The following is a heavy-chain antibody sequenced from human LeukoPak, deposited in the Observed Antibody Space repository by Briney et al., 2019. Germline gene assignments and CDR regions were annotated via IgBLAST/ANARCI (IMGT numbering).Heavy chain of an antibody. CDR2: TIPIFGTT. CDR1: GGTFSSYA. Sequence: ASVKVSCKPSGGTFSSYAISWVRQAPGQGLEWMGGTIPIFGTTNYAQKFQGRVTINADESTSAAYMELSSLRSDDTAVYYCASGTYYGDRNYYFYFMDVWGKGTTVTVSS. J-gene: IGHJ6*03. CDR3: ASGTYYGDRNYYFYFMDV. V-gene: IGHV1-69*13. D-gene: IGHD4-17*01.